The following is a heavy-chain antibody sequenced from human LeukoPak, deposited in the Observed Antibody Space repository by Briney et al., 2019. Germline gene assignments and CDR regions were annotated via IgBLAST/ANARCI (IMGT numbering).Heavy chain of an antibody. CDR2: ISYDGSNK. CDR3: ARAEAVAGRRGFDY. J-gene: IGHJ4*02. D-gene: IGHD6-19*01. Sequence: PGGSLRLSCAASGFTFSSYSMNWVRQAPGKGLEWVAVISYDGSNKYYADSVKGRFTISRDNSKNTLYLQMNSLRAEDTAVYYCARAEAVAGRRGFDYWGQGTLVTVSS. CDR1: GFTFSSYS. V-gene: IGHV3-30*03.